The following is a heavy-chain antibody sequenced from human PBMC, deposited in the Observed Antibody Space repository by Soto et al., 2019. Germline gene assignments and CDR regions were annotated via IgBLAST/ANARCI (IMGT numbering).Heavy chain of an antibody. V-gene: IGHV3-23*01. D-gene: IGHD3-9*01. CDR2: ISGDGTGT. CDR1: GFIFRNYG. Sequence: EVQLLESGGGLVQPGGSLRLSCAGSGFIFRNYGMSWVRQAPGKGLEWVSAISGDGTGTYYADSVKGRFAISRDNSRNTLYLQMSSLRAEATALYYCVFYDVLTGYDHWGQGTLVTVSS. J-gene: IGHJ5*02. CDR3: VFYDVLTGYDH.